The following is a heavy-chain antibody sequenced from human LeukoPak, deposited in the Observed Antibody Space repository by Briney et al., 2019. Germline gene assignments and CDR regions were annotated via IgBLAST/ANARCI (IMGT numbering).Heavy chain of an antibody. V-gene: IGHV3-30*04. D-gene: IGHD6-19*01. CDR3: ARGRSAWYEDY. CDR2: ISYDGSNK. CDR1: GFTFSTYP. Sequence: GGTLRFSCVASGFTFSTYPMHWVRQAPGKELEWVAVISYDGSNKYYADSVKGRFTISRDNSKNTLYLQMNSLRAEDTAVYYCARGRSAWYEDYWGQGTLVTVSS. J-gene: IGHJ4*02.